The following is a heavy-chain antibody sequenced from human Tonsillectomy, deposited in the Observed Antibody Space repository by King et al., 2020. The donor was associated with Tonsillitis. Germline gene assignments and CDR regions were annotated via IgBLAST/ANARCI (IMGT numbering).Heavy chain of an antibody. Sequence: VQLVESGGGVVQPGGSLRLSCAASGFTFSSFGMHWVRQAPGKGLEWVAFIRYDGSNKYYADSVKGRFTISRDNSKNTLSLQMNSLRAEDTSVYYCAKSGTPGWGQGTLVTVSS. V-gene: IGHV3-30*02. D-gene: IGHD1-26*01. J-gene: IGHJ4*02. CDR1: GFTFSSFG. CDR3: AKSGTPG. CDR2: IRYDGSNK.